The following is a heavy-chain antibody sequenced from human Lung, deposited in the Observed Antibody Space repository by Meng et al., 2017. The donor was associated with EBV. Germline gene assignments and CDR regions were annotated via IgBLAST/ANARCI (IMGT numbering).Heavy chain of an antibody. J-gene: IGHJ2*01. CDR2: TYYRSKWYN. CDR1: GDSVSSNSAA. V-gene: IGHV6-1*01. Sequence: QVQLQQSGPGLVKPPPTLSLTCAISGDSVSSNSAAWTWIRQSPSRGLEWLGRTYYRSKWYNDYAVFVKSRININPDTSKNQFSLQLNSVTPEDTAVYYCARGATSVFDLWGRGTLVTVSS. CDR3: ARGATSVFDL.